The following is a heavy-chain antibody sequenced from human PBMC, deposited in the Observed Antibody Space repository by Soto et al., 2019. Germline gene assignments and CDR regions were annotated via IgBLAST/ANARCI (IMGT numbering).Heavy chain of an antibody. J-gene: IGHJ5*02. Sequence: GASVKVSCKASGGTFSSYAISWVRQAPGQGLEWMGGIIPIFGTANYAQKFQGRVTITADESTSTAYMELSSLRSEDTAVYYCARPYGDYDLNHWFDPWGQGTLVTVSS. V-gene: IGHV1-69*13. D-gene: IGHD4-17*01. CDR1: GGTFSSYA. CDR3: ARPYGDYDLNHWFDP. CDR2: IIPIFGTA.